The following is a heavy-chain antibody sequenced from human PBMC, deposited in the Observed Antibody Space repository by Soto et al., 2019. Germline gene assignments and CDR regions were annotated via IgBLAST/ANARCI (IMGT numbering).Heavy chain of an antibody. V-gene: IGHV1-69*01. J-gene: IGHJ6*02. CDR3: ASSATAAPSGYYYGMDV. Sequence: QVQLVQSGAEVQKPGSSVKVSCKASGGTFSSYAISWVRQAPGQGLEWMGGIIPIFGTANYAQKFQGRVTITADESTSTAYMELSSLRSEDTAVYYCASSATAAPSGYYYGMDVWGQGTTVTVSS. D-gene: IGHD6-13*01. CDR2: IIPIFGTA. CDR1: GGTFSSYA.